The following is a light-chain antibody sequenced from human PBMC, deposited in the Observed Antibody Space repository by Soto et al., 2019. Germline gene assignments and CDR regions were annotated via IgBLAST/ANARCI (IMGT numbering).Light chain of an antibody. J-gene: IGKJ1*01. V-gene: IGKV1-27*01. CDR1: QGISNY. Sequence: DIQMTQSPSSLSASVGDRVTLTCRASQGISNYLAWFQQKPGKVPKLLIYAASPLQSGVPSRFSGSGSGTDFTLTIRSLQPEDVATYYCPRYNSAPQTFGQGTKVEIK. CDR3: PRYNSAPQT. CDR2: AAS.